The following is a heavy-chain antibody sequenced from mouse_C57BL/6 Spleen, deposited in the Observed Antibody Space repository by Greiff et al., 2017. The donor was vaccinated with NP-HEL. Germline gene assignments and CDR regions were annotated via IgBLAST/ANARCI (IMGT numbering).Heavy chain of an antibody. CDR3: ASDGPYAMDY. Sequence: QVQLQQSGPELVKPGASVKISCKASGYAFSSSWMNWVKQRPGKGLEWIGRIYPGDGDTNYNGKFKGKATLTADKASSTAYMQLSSLTSEDSAVYFCASDGPYAMDYWGQGTSVTVSS. CDR1: GYAFSSSW. J-gene: IGHJ4*01. V-gene: IGHV1-82*01. CDR2: IYPGDGDT. D-gene: IGHD2-3*01.